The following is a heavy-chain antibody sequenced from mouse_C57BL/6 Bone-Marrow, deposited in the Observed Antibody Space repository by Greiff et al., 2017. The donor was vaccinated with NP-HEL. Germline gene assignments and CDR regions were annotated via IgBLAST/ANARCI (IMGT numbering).Heavy chain of an antibody. D-gene: IGHD1-1*01. J-gene: IGHJ4*01. Sequence: DVHLVESGGDLVKPGGSLKLSCAASGFTFSSYGMSWVRQTPDKRLEWVATISSGGSYTYYPDSVKGRFTISRDNAKNTLYLQMSSLKSEDTAMYYCARHGITTVVATDAMDYWGQGTSVTVSS. CDR2: ISSGGSYT. V-gene: IGHV5-6*01. CDR1: GFTFSSYG. CDR3: ARHGITTVVATDAMDY.